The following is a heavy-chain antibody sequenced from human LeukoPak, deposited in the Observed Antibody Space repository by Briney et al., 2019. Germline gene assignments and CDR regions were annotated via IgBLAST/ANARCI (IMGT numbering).Heavy chain of an antibody. V-gene: IGHV4-30-2*01. Sequence: SETLSLTCAVSGGSISSDDFSWSWIRQTPGKGLEWIGYMYHRGTTHYNPSLKSRVTISVDRSKNQFSLRLTSATAADTAVYYCAGRSGKYPYYFDYWGQGTLVTVSS. D-gene: IGHD3-10*01. CDR3: AGRSGKYPYYFDY. J-gene: IGHJ4*02. CDR2: MYHRGTT. CDR1: GGSISSDDFS.